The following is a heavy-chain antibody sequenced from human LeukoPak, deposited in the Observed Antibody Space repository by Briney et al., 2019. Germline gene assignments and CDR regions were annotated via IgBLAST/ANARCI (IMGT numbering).Heavy chain of an antibody. V-gene: IGHV4-59*01. Sequence: SETLSLTYTVSGDSISSYYWGWIRQPPGKGLEWIGYIYNSGSTNYNPSLKSRVTISINTSKKQFSLKLSSVTAADTAVYYCASSYDTAMVHWGQGTLVTVSS. CDR1: GDSISSYY. D-gene: IGHD5-18*01. CDR3: ASSYDTAMVH. J-gene: IGHJ4*02. CDR2: IYNSGST.